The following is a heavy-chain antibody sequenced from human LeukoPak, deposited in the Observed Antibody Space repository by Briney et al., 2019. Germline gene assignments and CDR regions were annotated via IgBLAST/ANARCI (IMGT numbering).Heavy chain of an antibody. CDR1: GGSSSGYY. J-gene: IGHJ5*02. CDR3: ARDEDIVVVPAARFDP. V-gene: IGHV4-34*01. Sequence: SETLSLTCAVYGGSSSGYYWSWIRQPPGKGLEWIGEINHSGSTNYNPSLKSRVTISVDTSKNRFSLKLSSVTAADTAVYYCARDEDIVVVPAARFDPWGQGTLVTVSS. D-gene: IGHD2-2*01. CDR2: INHSGST.